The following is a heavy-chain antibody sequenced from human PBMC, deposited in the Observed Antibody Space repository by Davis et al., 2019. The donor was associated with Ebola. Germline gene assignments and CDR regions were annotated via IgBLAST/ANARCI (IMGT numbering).Heavy chain of an antibody. V-gene: IGHV3-33*01. Sequence: GGSLRLSCAASGFNFRSYGMHWVRQAPDKGLEWVAVIWYDGSRKYYGDSVKGRFTISRDNSNNLLYLQMNSLRAEDTAVYYCARGRGSYYFDYWGQGTLVTVSS. D-gene: IGHD1-26*01. CDR2: IWYDGSRK. J-gene: IGHJ4*02. CDR3: ARGRGSYYFDY. CDR1: GFNFRSYG.